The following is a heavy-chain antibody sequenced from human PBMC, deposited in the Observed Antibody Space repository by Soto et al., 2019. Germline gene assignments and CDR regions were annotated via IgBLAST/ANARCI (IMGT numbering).Heavy chain of an antibody. D-gene: IGHD6-19*01. Sequence: PSQILSLTCAISGYSVSSNSAAWNWIIQSPSRGLEWLGRTYYRSKWYNDYAVSVKSRITINPDTSKNQFSLQLNSVTPEDTAVYYCARVEDSSGWPYYYGMEVWGQGTTVTVSS. CDR2: TYYRSKWYN. CDR3: ARVEDSSGWPYYYGMEV. V-gene: IGHV6-1*01. J-gene: IGHJ6*01. CDR1: GYSVSSNSAA.